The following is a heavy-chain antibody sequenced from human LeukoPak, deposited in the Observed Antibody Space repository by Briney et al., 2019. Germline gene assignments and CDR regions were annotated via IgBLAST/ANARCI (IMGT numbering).Heavy chain of an antibody. Sequence: PGGSLRLSCAASGFTFSSYAMSWVRQAPGKGLECVSAISGSGGSTYYADSVKGRFTISRDNSKNTLYLQMNSLRAEDTAVYYCAKDINDLSPYYDSSGYYNYWGQGTLVTVSS. CDR3: AKDINDLSPYYDSSGYYNY. D-gene: IGHD3-22*01. V-gene: IGHV3-23*01. CDR2: ISGSGGST. J-gene: IGHJ4*02. CDR1: GFTFSSYA.